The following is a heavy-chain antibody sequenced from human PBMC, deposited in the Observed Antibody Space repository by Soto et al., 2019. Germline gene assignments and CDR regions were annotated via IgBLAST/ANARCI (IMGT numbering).Heavy chain of an antibody. CDR1: GFTFSSYW. CDR3: ARDPLLIGDTDYGLDV. D-gene: IGHD2-21*01. CDR2: INNDGSST. Sequence: EVQLVESGGGLVQPGGSLILSCAASGFTFSSYWMHWVRQAPGKGLVWVSRINNDGSSTSYADSVKGRFTISRDNAKSTLYLEMGSLRAEDTAVYYCARDPLLIGDTDYGLDVWGQGTTVTVSS. V-gene: IGHV3-74*01. J-gene: IGHJ6*02.